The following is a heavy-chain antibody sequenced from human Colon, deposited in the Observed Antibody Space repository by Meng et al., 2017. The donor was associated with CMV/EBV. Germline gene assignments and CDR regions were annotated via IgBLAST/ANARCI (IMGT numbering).Heavy chain of an antibody. CDR2: IYYSGST. Sequence: SETLSLTCTVSGGSISSSSYSWGWIRQPPGKGLEWIGYIYYSGSTNYNPSLKSRVTISVDTSKNQFSLKLSSVTAADTAVYYCARDSGYSYVFGYWGQGTLVTVSS. J-gene: IGHJ4*02. CDR3: ARDSGYSYVFGY. CDR1: GGSISSSSYS. V-gene: IGHV4-61*01. D-gene: IGHD5-18*01.